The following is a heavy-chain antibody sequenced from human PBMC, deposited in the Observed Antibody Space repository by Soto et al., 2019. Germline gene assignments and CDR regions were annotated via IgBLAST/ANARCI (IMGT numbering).Heavy chain of an antibody. V-gene: IGHV5-10-1*01. J-gene: IGHJ6*02. CDR2: IDPSDSYT. Sequence: ESLKISCKGSGYSFTSYWISWVRQMPGKGLEWMGRIDPSDSYTNYSPSFQGHVTISADKSISTAYLQWSSLKASDTAMYYCARHSPSYYYDSSGYYGGYYGMDVWGQGTTVTVAS. D-gene: IGHD3-22*01. CDR3: ARHSPSYYYDSSGYYGGYYGMDV. CDR1: GYSFTSYW.